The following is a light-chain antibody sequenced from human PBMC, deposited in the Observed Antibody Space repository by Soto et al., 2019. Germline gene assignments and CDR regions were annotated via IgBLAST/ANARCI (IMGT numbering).Light chain of an antibody. J-gene: IGKJ2*01. V-gene: IGKV1-8*01. CDR1: QGTSSY. Sequence: AIRMTQSPSSLSASTGDRVTITCRASQGTSSYLAWYQQKPGKAPKLLIYAASTLQSGVPSRFSGSGSGTDFTLTISCLQSEDFATYYCQQYYSYPRTFGQGTKLESK. CDR2: AAS. CDR3: QQYYSYPRT.